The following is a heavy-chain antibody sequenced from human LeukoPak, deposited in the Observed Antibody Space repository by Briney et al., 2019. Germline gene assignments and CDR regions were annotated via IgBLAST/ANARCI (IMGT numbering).Heavy chain of an antibody. V-gene: IGHV1-8*01. J-gene: IGHJ5*02. CDR3: ARGAVTTVRTWFDP. Sequence: SVKVSCKGSGYTFTSYDINWVRQATGQGLEWMGWMNPNSGNTGYAQKFQGRVTMTRDTSTSTVYMELSSLRSEDTAVYYCARGAVTTVRTWFDPWGQGTLVTVSS. D-gene: IGHD4-17*01. CDR2: MNPNSGNT. CDR1: GYTFTSYD.